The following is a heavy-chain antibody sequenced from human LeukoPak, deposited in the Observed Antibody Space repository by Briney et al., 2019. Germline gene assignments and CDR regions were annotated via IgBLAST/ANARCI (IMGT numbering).Heavy chain of an antibody. V-gene: IGHV1-2*02. Sequence: ASVKVSCKASGYTFTSYYMHWVRQAPGQGLEWMGIINPSGGSTNYAQKFQGRVTMTRDTSISTAYMELSRLRSDDTAVYYCARDLLRGGGNWFDPWGQGTLVTVSS. CDR3: ARDLLRGGGNWFDP. J-gene: IGHJ5*02. D-gene: IGHD4-23*01. CDR1: GYTFTSYY. CDR2: INPSGGST.